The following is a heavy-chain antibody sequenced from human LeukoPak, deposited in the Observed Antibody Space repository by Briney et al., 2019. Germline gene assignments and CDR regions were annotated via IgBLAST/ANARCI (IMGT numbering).Heavy chain of an antibody. V-gene: IGHV1-69*13. CDR1: GGTFGSYA. CDR2: IIPIFGTA. J-gene: IGHJ6*02. CDR3: ARGVVVAGLSHYYYYGMDV. Sequence: SVKVSCKASGGTFGSYAINWVRQAPGQGLEWMGRIIPIFGTANYAQKFQGRVTITADESTSTAYMELSSLRSEDTAVYYCARGVVVAGLSHYYYYGMDVWGQGTTVTVSS. D-gene: IGHD2-15*01.